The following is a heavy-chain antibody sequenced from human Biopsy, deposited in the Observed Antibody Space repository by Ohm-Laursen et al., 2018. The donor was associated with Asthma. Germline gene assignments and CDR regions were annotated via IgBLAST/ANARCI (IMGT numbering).Heavy chain of an antibody. D-gene: IGHD2-21*02. CDR3: ASYEVVTSILPLDV. Sequence: SLRLSCSASGFTFSSYGMHWARQAPGKGLEWVAVISYDGSNKYYGDSVQGRFTISRDNSKNTLYLQMNSLRAEDTAVYYCASYEVVTSILPLDVWGQGTTVTVSS. V-gene: IGHV3-30*03. J-gene: IGHJ6*02. CDR1: GFTFSSYG. CDR2: ISYDGSNK.